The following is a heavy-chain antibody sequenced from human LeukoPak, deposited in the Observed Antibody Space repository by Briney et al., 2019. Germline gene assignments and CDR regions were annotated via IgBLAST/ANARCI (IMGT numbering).Heavy chain of an antibody. Sequence: GGSLRLSCAASGFTFSHYGMMWVRQAPGKGLEWVAVISYDGSNKYYADSVKGRFTISRDNSKNTLYLQMNSLRAEDTAVYYCARDSNSGSLDSWGQGTLVTVSS. J-gene: IGHJ4*02. CDR1: GFTFSHYG. CDR3: ARDSNSGSLDS. D-gene: IGHD1-26*01. CDR2: ISYDGSNK. V-gene: IGHV3-30*19.